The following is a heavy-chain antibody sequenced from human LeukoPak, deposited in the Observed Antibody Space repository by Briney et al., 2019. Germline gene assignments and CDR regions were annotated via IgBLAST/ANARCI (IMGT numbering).Heavy chain of an antibody. CDR2: INPSGGST. CDR3: ARTISGRAKSYYYGMDV. V-gene: IGHV1-46*01. D-gene: IGHD6-19*01. J-gene: IGHJ6*02. CDR1: GYTFTSYY. Sequence: GASVTVSCKASGYTFTSYYMHWVRHAPGQGLEWMGVINPSGGSTSYAQKFQGRVTMTRDTSTSTVYMELSSLRSEDTAVYYCARTISGRAKSYYYGMDVWGQGTTVTVSS.